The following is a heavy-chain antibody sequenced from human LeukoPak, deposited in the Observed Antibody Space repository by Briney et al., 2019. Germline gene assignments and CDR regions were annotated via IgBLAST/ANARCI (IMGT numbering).Heavy chain of an antibody. CDR1: GGSISSYY. CDR3: ASDFLSGSYSYFQH. Sequence: KPSETLSLTCTVSGGSISSYYWSWIRQPAGKGLEWIGRIYTSGSTNYNPSLKSRVTISVDKSKNQFSLKLSSVTAADTAVYYCASDFLSGSYSYFQHWGQGTLVTVSS. V-gene: IGHV4-4*07. J-gene: IGHJ1*01. D-gene: IGHD1-26*01. CDR2: IYTSGST.